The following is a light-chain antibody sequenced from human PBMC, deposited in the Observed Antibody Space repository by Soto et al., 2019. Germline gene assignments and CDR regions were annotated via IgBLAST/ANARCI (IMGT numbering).Light chain of an antibody. Sequence: QSVLTQPPSASGTPGQRVTISCSGSTSNIGSNTVDWYQQLPGMAPKLLFYSNNQRPSGVPDRFSGSKSGTSASLAISGLQSEDEADYYCAAWDDSLNGRYVFGTGTKVTVL. J-gene: IGLJ1*01. V-gene: IGLV1-44*01. CDR2: SNN. CDR3: AAWDDSLNGRYV. CDR1: TSNIGSNT.